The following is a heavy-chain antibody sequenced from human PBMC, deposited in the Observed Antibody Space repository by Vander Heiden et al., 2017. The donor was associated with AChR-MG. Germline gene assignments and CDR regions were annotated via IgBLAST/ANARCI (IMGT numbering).Heavy chain of an antibody. V-gene: IGHV1-2*02. CDR2: INPNSGGT. J-gene: IGHJ4*02. D-gene: IGHD4-17*01. CDR3: ARDGPTTVTTYDY. Sequence: QVQLVPSGAEVKKPGASVKVSCKASGYTFTGYYMHWLRQAPGQGLEWMGWINPNSGGTKYAQKFQGRVTMTRDTSISTAYMELSRLRSDDTAVYYCARDGPTTVTTYDYWGQGTLVTVSS. CDR1: GYTFTGYY.